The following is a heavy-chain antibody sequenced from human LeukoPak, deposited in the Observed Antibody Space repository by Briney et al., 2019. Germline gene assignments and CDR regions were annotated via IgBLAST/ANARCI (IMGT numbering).Heavy chain of an antibody. CDR2: ISAYNGNT. V-gene: IGHV1-18*01. CDR1: GYTFTSYG. D-gene: IGHD3-10*01. CDR3: ARVAMVRGVITPRNWFAP. J-gene: IGHJ5*02. Sequence: GASGKVSCKASGYTFTSYGISWVRQAPGQGLEWMGWISAYNGNTNYAQKLQGRVTMTTDTSTSTAYMELRSLRSDDTAVYYCARVAMVRGVITPRNWFAPWGQGTLVTVSS.